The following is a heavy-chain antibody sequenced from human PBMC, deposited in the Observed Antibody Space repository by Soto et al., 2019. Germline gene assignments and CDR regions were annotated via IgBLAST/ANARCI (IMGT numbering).Heavy chain of an antibody. CDR2: IYYSGST. Sequence: LALTCTVSGGSISSGGYYWSWIRQHPGKGLEWIGYIYYSGSTYYNPSLKSRVTISVDTSKNQFSLKLSSVTAADTAVYYCARANTLLRGYSGYNPDYGMDVWGQGTTVTVSS. J-gene: IGHJ6*02. V-gene: IGHV4-31*03. CDR1: GGSISSGGYY. CDR3: ARANTLLRGYSGYNPDYGMDV. D-gene: IGHD5-12*01.